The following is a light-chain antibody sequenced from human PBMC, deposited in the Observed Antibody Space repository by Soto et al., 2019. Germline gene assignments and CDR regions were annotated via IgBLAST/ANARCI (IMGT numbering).Light chain of an antibody. Sequence: EIELTQSPATLSSSLGERVTLSCRASQSVSSYLAWYQQKPGQAPRLLIYAASNMTTGVPARFSGSGSGTDFTLTISSLEPEDFAVYYCQQRSNSPITFGQGTQLEIK. J-gene: IGKJ5*01. CDR1: QSVSSY. CDR2: AAS. CDR3: QQRSNSPIT. V-gene: IGKV3-11*01.